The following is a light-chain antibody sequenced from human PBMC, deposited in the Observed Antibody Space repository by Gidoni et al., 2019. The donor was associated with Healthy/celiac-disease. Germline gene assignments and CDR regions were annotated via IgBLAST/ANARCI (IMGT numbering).Light chain of an antibody. CDR1: QSVSSY. CDR3: QQRSNWPPLT. J-gene: IGKJ4*01. CDR2: DAS. Sequence: EMVLTQSPATLSLSPGERATLSCRASQSVSSYLAWYQQKPGQAPRLLIYDASTRATGIPARFSGSGSGTGFTLTISSIEPEDFAVDYCQQRSNWPPLTFGGGTKVEIK. V-gene: IGKV3-11*01.